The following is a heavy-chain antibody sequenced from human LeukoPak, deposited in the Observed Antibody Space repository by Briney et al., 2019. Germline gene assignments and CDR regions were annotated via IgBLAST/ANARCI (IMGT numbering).Heavy chain of an antibody. CDR2: IVVSSGNT. CDR3: AAEGYDSSGYYYHY. CDR1: GFTFTSSA. V-gene: IGHV1-58*02. D-gene: IGHD3-22*01. Sequence: SVKVSCKASGFTFTSSAMQWVRQARGQRLEWIGWIVVSSGNTNYAQKFQERVTITRDMSTSTAYMELSSLRSEDAAVYYCAAEGYDSSGYYYHYWGQGTLVTVSS. J-gene: IGHJ4*02.